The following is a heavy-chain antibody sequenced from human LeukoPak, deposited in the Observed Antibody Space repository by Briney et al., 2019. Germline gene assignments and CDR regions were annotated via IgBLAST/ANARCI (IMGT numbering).Heavy chain of an antibody. V-gene: IGHV3-23*01. CDR2: MCGSGGST. J-gene: IGHJ4*02. CDR3: AKALDSGALPRGASYFAY. D-gene: IGHD2-15*01. CDR1: GFRFSTYA. Sequence: GGAPRLSSAASGFRFSTYAMSGVRPAPGRGLTWVSAMCGSGGSTYYADYVKGRFTISRDNSKNTLYLQMNSLRAEDTAVYYCAKALDSGALPRGASYFAYWGQGTLVTVSS.